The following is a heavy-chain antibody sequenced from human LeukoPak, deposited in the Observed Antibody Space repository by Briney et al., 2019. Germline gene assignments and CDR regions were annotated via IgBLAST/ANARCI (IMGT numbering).Heavy chain of an antibody. CDR2: ISSSGTTI. J-gene: IGHJ4*02. Sequence: TGGSLRLSCAASGFTFTNYEMTWVRQAPGKGLEWVSYISSSGTTIYYADSVKGRFTISRDNAKNSLYLQMNSLKTEDTAVYYCTRDGEMAMFDYWGQGTLVTVSS. V-gene: IGHV3-48*03. CDR1: GFTFTNYE. CDR3: TRDGEMAMFDY. D-gene: IGHD5-24*01.